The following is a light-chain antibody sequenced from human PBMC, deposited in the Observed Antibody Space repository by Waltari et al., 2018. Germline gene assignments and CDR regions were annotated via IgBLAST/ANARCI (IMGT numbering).Light chain of an antibody. CDR3: SSRDSGAHRHV. V-gene: IGLV3-19*01. J-gene: IGLJ1*01. CDR2: GQN. Sequence: SSELTQDPAVSVALGQTVRITCQGDSLRSSYANWYQQKAGQAPILVIYGQNNRPSGIPDRFSGSYSGRTASLTITGAQAEDEADYYCSSRDSGAHRHVFGTGTKVTVL. CDR1: SLRSSY.